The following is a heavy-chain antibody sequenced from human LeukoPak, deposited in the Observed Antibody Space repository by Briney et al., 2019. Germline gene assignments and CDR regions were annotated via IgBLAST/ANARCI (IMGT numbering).Heavy chain of an antibody. J-gene: IGHJ6*02. CDR1: GGSISSGGYS. D-gene: IGHD7-27*01. Sequence: TSETLSLTCAVSGGSISSGGYSWSWIRQPPGKGLEWIGYIYHSGSTYYNPSLKSRVTISVDRSKNQFSLKLSSVTAADTAVYYCAGDTGDREGMDVWGQGTTVTVSS. CDR3: AGDTGDREGMDV. CDR2: IYHSGST. V-gene: IGHV4-30-2*01.